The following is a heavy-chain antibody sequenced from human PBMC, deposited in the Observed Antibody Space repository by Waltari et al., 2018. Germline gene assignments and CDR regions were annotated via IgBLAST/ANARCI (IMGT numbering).Heavy chain of an antibody. CDR2: IYWDDDK. J-gene: IGHJ4*02. Sequence: QITLKESGPTLVKPTQTLTLTCTFSGFSLTTSGVGVSWIRQPPGKALEWLALIYWDDDKRYSPSLKSRLTITKDTSKNHVVLTMTNMDPVDTATYYCAHKELVVIKGGFDYWGQGTLVTVSS. V-gene: IGHV2-5*02. D-gene: IGHD3-22*01. CDR1: GFSLTTSGVG. CDR3: AHKELVVIKGGFDY.